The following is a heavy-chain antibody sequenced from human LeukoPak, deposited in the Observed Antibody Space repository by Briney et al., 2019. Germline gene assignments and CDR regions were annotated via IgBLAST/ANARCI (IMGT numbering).Heavy chain of an antibody. Sequence: SETLSLTCTVSGGSISSGGYYWSWIRQHPGKDLEWIGYIYYSGSTYYNPSLKSRVTISVDTSKNQFFLKLSSVTAADTAVYYCARAYCSSTSCPHFDYWGQGTLVTVSS. D-gene: IGHD2-2*01. J-gene: IGHJ4*02. CDR1: GGSISSGGYY. V-gene: IGHV4-31*03. CDR3: ARAYCSSTSCPHFDY. CDR2: IYYSGST.